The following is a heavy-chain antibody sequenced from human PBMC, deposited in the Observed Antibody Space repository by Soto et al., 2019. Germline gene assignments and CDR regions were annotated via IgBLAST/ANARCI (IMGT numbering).Heavy chain of an antibody. J-gene: IGHJ4*02. V-gene: IGHV3-74*01. D-gene: IGHD4-17*01. CDR2: INSDGSST. Sequence: EVQLVESGGGLVQPGGSLRLSCAASGFTFSSYWMHWVRQAPGKGLVWVSRINSDGSSTSYADSVKGRFTISRDNAKNTLYLHMNSLRAEDTAVYYCARGTVGLRGPFDYWGQGTLVTVSS. CDR1: GFTFSSYW. CDR3: ARGTVGLRGPFDY.